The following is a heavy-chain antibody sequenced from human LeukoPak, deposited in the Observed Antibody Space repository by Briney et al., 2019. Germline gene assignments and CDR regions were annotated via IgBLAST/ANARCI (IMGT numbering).Heavy chain of an antibody. Sequence: SETLSLTCTVSGGSISSGSCYWSWIRQPAGKGLEWIGRIYSSGSTDYNPSLKRRVTISVDTSKNQISLRLSSVTAADTAVYYCARVEYSSSRGDYYYYMDVWGKGTTVTVSS. CDR2: IYSSGST. J-gene: IGHJ6*03. D-gene: IGHD6-6*01. CDR1: GGSISSGSCY. V-gene: IGHV4-61*02. CDR3: ARVEYSSSRGDYYYYMDV.